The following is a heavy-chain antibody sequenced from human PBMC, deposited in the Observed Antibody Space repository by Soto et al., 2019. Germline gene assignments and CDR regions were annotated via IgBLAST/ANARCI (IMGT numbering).Heavy chain of an antibody. CDR2: INAGNGNT. CDR1: GYTFTSYA. J-gene: IGHJ4*02. D-gene: IGHD5-18*01. Sequence: QVQLVQSGAEVKKPGASVKVSCKASGYTFTSYAMHWVRQAPGQRLEWMGWINAGNGNTKYSQKFQGRVTITRDTSASTAYMELSSLISEDTAVYYCARGLNGYLHYFDYWGQGTLVTVS. CDR3: ARGLNGYLHYFDY. V-gene: IGHV1-3*01.